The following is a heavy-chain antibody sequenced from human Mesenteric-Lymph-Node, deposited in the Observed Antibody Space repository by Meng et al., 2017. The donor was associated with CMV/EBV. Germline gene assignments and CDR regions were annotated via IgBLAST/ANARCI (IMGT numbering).Heavy chain of an antibody. V-gene: IGHV3-43D*03. CDR1: GFTFDDYA. D-gene: IGHD2-21*01. Sequence: GGSLRLSCAASGFTFDDYAMHWVRQAPGKGLEWVSLISWDGDNTYYADSVKGRFTISRDNSKNSLFLQMNSLKPEDTGLYYCAKDKECGYDGMDVWGQGTTVTVSS. CDR3: AKDKECGYDGMDV. J-gene: IGHJ6*02. CDR2: ISWDGDNT.